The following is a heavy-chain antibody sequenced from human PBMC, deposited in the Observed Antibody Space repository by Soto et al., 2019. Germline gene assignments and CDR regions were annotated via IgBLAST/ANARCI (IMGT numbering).Heavy chain of an antibody. CDR1: GFTFTSSA. CDR3: AAEVYYGSGSYYNSLGY. Sequence: SVKVSCKASGFTFTSSAVQWVRQARGQRLEWIGWIVVGSGNTNYAQKFQERVTITRDMSTSTAYMELSSLRSEDTAVYYCAAEVYYGSGSYYNSLGYWGQGTLVTVSS. CDR2: IVVGSGNT. D-gene: IGHD3-10*01. V-gene: IGHV1-58*01. J-gene: IGHJ4*02.